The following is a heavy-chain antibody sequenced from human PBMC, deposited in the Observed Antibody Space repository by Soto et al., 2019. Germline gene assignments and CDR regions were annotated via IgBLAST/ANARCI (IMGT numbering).Heavy chain of an antibody. D-gene: IGHD1-1*01. V-gene: IGHV1-8*01. Sequence: QVQLVQSGAEVKKPGASVKVSCKASGYTFTSYDINWVRQATGQGLEWMGWMNPNSGNTGYAQKVEGRVTMTRNTSISTAYMELSSLRSEDTAVYYCARERTGTTSMDVWGQGTTVTVSS. J-gene: IGHJ6*02. CDR2: MNPNSGNT. CDR3: ARERTGTTSMDV. CDR1: GYTFTSYD.